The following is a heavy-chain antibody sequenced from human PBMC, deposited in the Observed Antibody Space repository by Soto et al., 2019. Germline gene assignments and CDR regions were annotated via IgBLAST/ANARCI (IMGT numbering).Heavy chain of an antibody. V-gene: IGHV5-51*01. CDR2: IYPGDSDT. CDR3: ARTMVRGAQARRYGMDV. CDR1: GYSFTSYW. J-gene: IGHJ6*02. D-gene: IGHD3-10*01. Sequence: GESLKISCKGSGYSFTSYWIGWVRQMPGKGLEWMGIIYPGDSDTRYSPSFQGQVTISADKSISTAYLQWSSLKASDTAMYYCARTMVRGAQARRYGMDVWGQGTTVTVSS.